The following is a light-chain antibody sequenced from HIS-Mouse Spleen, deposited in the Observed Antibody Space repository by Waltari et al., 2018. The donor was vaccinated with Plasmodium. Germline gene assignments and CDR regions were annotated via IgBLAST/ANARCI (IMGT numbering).Light chain of an antibody. CDR2: KVS. Sequence: DVVMTQSPPSLPVTLGQPASISCRSRQSLVHSDGNTDLTCFQHRPGQSPRRLSYKVSTRDSGVQDRFSGIGSGTDCTLKISRVEAEDFGVYYCMQGTHWPFTFGPGTKVDIK. CDR1: QSLVHSDGNTD. V-gene: IGKV2-30*02. J-gene: IGKJ3*01. CDR3: MQGTHWPFT.